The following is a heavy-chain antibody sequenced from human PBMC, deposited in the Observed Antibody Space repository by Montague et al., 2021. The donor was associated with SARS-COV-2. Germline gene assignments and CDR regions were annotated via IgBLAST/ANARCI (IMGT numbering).Heavy chain of an antibody. CDR2: VHYNGRT. Sequence: SETLSLTCTVSGDSISSSSYNWGWIRQPPGKGLEWIGSVHYNGRTYYNPSLESRVTIYVDTSKNQISLRLSSVTAADTAVYYSTRHVHMTWPEPSPGFDYWGQGTLVTVSS. V-gene: IGHV4-39*01. CDR1: GDSISSSSYN. CDR3: TRHVHMTWPEPSPGFDY. J-gene: IGHJ4*02. D-gene: IGHD1-1*01.